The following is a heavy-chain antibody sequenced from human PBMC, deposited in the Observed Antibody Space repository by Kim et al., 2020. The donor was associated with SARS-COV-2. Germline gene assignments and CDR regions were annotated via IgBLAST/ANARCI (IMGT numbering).Heavy chain of an antibody. J-gene: IGHJ4*02. CDR2: ISDSGGSS. D-gene: IGHD1-1*01. Sequence: GGSLRLSCAASGFTFSSSAMNWVRQAPGKGLEWVSAISDSGGSSYYADSVKGRFTISRDNSKNTLYLQLNGLRAEDSAIYYCATGRLGTVLSRDYWGQGTLVTVSS. V-gene: IGHV3-23*01. CDR3: ATGRLGTVLSRDY. CDR1: GFTFSSSA.